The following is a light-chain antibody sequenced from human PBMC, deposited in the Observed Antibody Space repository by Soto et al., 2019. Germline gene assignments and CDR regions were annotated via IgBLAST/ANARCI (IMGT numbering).Light chain of an antibody. CDR1: SSDVGGYNF. CDR2: DVT. Sequence: QSVLTQPPSASGSPGQSVTISCTGASSDVGGYNFVSWYQQHPGKAPKLMIYDVTKRPSGVPDRLSGSKSGNTASLTVSGLQAVDEAEYYCPTYSESSVPVAFGGGTQLTVL. V-gene: IGLV2-8*01. J-gene: IGLJ7*01. CDR3: PTYSESSVPVA.